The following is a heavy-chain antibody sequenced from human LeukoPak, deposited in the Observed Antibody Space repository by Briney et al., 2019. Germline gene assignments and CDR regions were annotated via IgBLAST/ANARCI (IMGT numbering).Heavy chain of an antibody. CDR2: IKQDGSEK. V-gene: IGHV3-7*01. CDR3: ARDRRPTVYNGLNH. J-gene: IGHJ4*02. D-gene: IGHD2-8*01. CDR1: GFTFSSYW. Sequence: GGSLRLSCAASGFTFSSYWMSWVRQAPGKGLEWVASIKQDGSEKFYVDSVKGRFTMSRDNAKNSLYLEMNSLRVEDTAVYYCARDRRPTVYNGLNHWGQGTLVTVSS.